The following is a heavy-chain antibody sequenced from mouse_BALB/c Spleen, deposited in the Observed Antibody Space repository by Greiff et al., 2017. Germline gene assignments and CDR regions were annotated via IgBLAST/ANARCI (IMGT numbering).Heavy chain of an antibody. Sequence: EVQLMESGPGLVKPSQSLSLTCTVTGYSITSDYAWNWIRQFPGNKLEWMGYISYSGSTSYNPSLKSRISITRDTSKNQFFLQLNSVTTEDTATYYCARRGNSFDYWGQGTTLTVSS. J-gene: IGHJ2*01. CDR2: ISYSGST. CDR3: ARRGNSFDY. V-gene: IGHV3-2*02. CDR1: GYSITSDYA.